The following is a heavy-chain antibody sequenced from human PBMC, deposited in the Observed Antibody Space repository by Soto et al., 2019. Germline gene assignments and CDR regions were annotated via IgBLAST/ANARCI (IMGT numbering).Heavy chain of an antibody. J-gene: IGHJ6*02. CDR1: GYSFTSYW. V-gene: IGHV5-51*01. CDR2: IYPGDSDT. D-gene: IGHD3-10*01. CDR3: ARHFGYGSPRYSYYGMDV. Sequence: PGVSLKISCKGSGYSFTSYWIGWVRQMRGKGLEWMGMIYPGDSDTGYSPSFQGQVTLSAQKSIRSAYLQWSSLKASDTAMYYCARHFGYGSPRYSYYGMDVSGQRTTVSV.